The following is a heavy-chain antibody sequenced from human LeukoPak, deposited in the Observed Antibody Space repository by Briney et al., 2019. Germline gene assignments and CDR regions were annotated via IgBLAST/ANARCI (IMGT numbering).Heavy chain of an antibody. CDR3: ARSTWIQSSLFDY. J-gene: IGHJ4*02. D-gene: IGHD5-18*01. Sequence: SETLSLTCTVSGGSISSYYWSWIRQPPGKGLEWIGYIYYSGSTNYNPSLKSRVTISVDTSKNQFSLKLSSVTAADTAAYYCARSTWIQSSLFDYWGQGTLVTVSS. CDR2: IYYSGST. CDR1: GGSISSYY. V-gene: IGHV4-59*01.